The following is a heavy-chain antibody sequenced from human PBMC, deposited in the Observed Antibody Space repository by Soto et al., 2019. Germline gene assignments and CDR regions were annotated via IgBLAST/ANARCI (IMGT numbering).Heavy chain of an antibody. CDR3: TTEYNSRQDLNH. D-gene: IGHD6-6*01. V-gene: IGHV3-21*01. Sequence: EVQLVESGGGLVEPGGSLRLSCATSGFTFSTCSMNWVRQAPGKGLEWVSSISATGTYTFYADSLKGRFTISRDNARNSLFLQMNSLRVEDTALYYWTTEYNSRQDLNHGGQGALVTVSS. CDR1: GFTFSTCS. CDR2: ISATGTYT. J-gene: IGHJ4*02.